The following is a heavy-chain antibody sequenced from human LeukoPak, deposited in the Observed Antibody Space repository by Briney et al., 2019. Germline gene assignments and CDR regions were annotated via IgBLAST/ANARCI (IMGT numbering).Heavy chain of an antibody. J-gene: IGHJ6*03. Sequence: ASVKVSCKASGYTFTGYYMHWVRQAPGQGLEWMGWINPNSGGTNYAQKFQGRVTMTRDTSISTAYMELSRLRSDDTAVYYCARDHVLLWFGEAHYYYYYMDVWGKGTTVTISS. D-gene: IGHD3-10*01. CDR1: GYTFTGYY. CDR3: ARDHVLLWFGEAHYYYYYMDV. CDR2: INPNSGGT. V-gene: IGHV1-2*02.